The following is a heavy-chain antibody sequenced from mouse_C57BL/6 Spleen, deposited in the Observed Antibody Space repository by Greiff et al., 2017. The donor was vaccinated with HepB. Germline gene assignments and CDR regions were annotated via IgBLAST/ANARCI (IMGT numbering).Heavy chain of an antibody. J-gene: IGHJ1*03. CDR3: TCDYDVDWYFDV. CDR2: IRLKSDNYAT. V-gene: IGHV6-3*01. CDR1: GFTFSNYW. Sequence: EVKLVESGGGLVQPGGSMKLSCVASGFTFSNYWMNWVRQSPEKGLEWVAQIRLKSDNYATHYAESVKGRFTISRDDSKSSVYLQMNNLRAEDTGIYYCTCDYDVDWYFDVWGTGTTVTVSS. D-gene: IGHD2-4*01.